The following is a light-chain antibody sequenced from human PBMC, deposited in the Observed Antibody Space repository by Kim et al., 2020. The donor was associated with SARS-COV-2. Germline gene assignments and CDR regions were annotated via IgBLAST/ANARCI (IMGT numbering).Light chain of an antibody. J-gene: IGLJ1*01. CDR2: DVS. CDR1: STDVDGYNY. V-gene: IGLV2-14*03. CDR3: SSYTSSSTYV. Sequence: ISCTGTSTDVDGYNYVSWYQQHPGKAPKLMIYDVSNRPSGVSKRFSGSKSGNTASLTISGLQAEDEADYYCSSYTSSSTYVFGTGTKVTVL.